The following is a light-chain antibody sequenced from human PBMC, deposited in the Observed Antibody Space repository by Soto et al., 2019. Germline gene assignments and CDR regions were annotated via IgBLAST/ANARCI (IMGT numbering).Light chain of an antibody. CDR2: DAS. J-gene: IGKJ3*01. Sequence: EIVLTQSPATLSLSPGERATLSCRASQSVSSYLAWYQQKPGQAPRLLIYDASNRATGIPARFSGSGSGTDLTLTISSLEPEDFAVYYCQQRSNWPPFTFGPGTQVDIK. V-gene: IGKV3-11*01. CDR3: QQRSNWPPFT. CDR1: QSVSSY.